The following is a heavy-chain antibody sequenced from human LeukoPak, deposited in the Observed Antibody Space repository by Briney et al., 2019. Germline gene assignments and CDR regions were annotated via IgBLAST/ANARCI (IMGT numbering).Heavy chain of an antibody. CDR3: ARGFIRYFDWLQWNRPGFDP. V-gene: IGHV4-34*01. CDR2: INHSGST. Sequence: SETLSLTCAVYGGSFSGYYWSWIRQPPGKGLEWIGEINHSGSTNYNPSLKSRVTISVDTSKNQFSLKLSSVTAADTAVYYCARGFIRYFDWLQWNRPGFDPWGQGTLVTVSS. J-gene: IGHJ5*02. D-gene: IGHD3-9*01. CDR1: GGSFSGYY.